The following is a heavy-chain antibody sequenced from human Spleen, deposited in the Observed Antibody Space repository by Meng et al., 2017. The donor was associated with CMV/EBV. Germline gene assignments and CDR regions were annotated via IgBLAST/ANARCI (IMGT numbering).Heavy chain of an antibody. D-gene: IGHD3-22*01. CDR3: AKDYYDSSGFDY. V-gene: IGHV3-21*01. J-gene: IGHJ4*02. CDR1: GFTFSSYS. Sequence: GGSLRLSCAASGFTFSSYSMNWVRQAPGKGLEWVSSISSGTNKHYADSVKGRFTISRDNAKNTLYLQMNSLRAEDTAVYYCAKDYYDSSGFDYWGQGTLVTVSS. CDR2: ISSGTNK.